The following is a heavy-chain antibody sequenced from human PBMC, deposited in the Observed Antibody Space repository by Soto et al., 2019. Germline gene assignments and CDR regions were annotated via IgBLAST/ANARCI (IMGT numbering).Heavy chain of an antibody. CDR1: GFMFTRST. CDR3: ARVGTGSSTPLDI. Sequence: NPGWSLRLSCVASGFMFTRSTMNWVRQAPGKGLEWVSSITSASDYIFYADSVKGRFTISRDNAKNSLYLQMNSLRAEDTAVYYCARVGTGSSTPLDIWGQGTMVTVSS. CDR2: ITSASDYI. J-gene: IGHJ3*02. V-gene: IGHV3-21*01. D-gene: IGHD3-9*01.